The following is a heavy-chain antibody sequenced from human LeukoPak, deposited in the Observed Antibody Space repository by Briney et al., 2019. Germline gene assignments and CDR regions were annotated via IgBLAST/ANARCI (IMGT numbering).Heavy chain of an antibody. Sequence: PSETLSLTCTVSGGSISSSSYYWGWIRQPPGKGLEWIGSIYYSGSTYYNPSLKSRVTISVDTSKNRFSLKLSSVTAADTAVYYCATKTSSVTRYYYYYGMDVWGQGTTVTVSS. V-gene: IGHV4-39*01. CDR3: ATKTSSVTRYYYYYGMDV. J-gene: IGHJ6*02. D-gene: IGHD4-17*01. CDR2: IYYSGST. CDR1: GGSISSSSYY.